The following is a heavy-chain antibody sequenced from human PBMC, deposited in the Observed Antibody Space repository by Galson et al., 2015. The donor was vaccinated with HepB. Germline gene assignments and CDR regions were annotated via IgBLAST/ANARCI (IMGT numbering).Heavy chain of an antibody. CDR3: VKEDILTGYSVGSFQF. CDR1: GFRFHYYA. V-gene: IGHV3-64D*06. CDR2: ISHNGGAT. J-gene: IGHJ3*01. Sequence: SLRLSCAGSGFRFHYYALHWVRQAPGKGLEFVSGISHNGGATKFADSVRDRFTISRDNSKNTMYLQMNSLRTEDTAVYYCVKEDILTGYSVGSFQFWGRGTMVTVSS. D-gene: IGHD3-9*01.